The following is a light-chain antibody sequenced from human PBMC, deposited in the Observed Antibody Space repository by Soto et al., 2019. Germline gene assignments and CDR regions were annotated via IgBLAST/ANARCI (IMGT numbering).Light chain of an antibody. J-gene: IGKJ1*01. Sequence: DIQMTQSPTSLSASVGDRVSITCRASESINIYLNWYQKKSGEAPKLLIYAASSLQSGVPSRFSGGGAGTGFTLTISSLQPEEFATYYCQQTYSTPGTFGQGTKVEIK. CDR1: ESINIY. CDR3: QQTYSTPGT. CDR2: AAS. V-gene: IGKV1-39*01.